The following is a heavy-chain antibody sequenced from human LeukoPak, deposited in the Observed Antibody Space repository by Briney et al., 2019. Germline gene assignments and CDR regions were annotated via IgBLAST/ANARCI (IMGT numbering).Heavy chain of an antibody. J-gene: IGHJ4*02. CDR3: ARDFWNEPSKYFDY. CDR2: IWYHGNDV. CDR1: GFTFGSYG. D-gene: IGHD3-3*01. V-gene: IGHV3-33*01. Sequence: GMSLRLSCSASGFTFGSYGMHWVRQAPGKGLEWLALIWYHGNDVDYADSVKGRFTISRDNSKNTLYLQMNSVRAEDTAVYFCARDFWNEPSKYFDYWGQGTLVTVSS.